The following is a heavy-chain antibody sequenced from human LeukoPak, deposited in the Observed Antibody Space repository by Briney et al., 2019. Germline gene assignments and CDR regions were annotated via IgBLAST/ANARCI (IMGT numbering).Heavy chain of an antibody. J-gene: IGHJ5*02. V-gene: IGHV1-69*06. CDR2: LIPIFGTA. CDR1: GGTFSSYA. Sequence: SVKVSCKASGGTFSSYAISWVRQAPGQGLECMGGLIPIFGTANYAQNFQGSVTMTGDTSTSTVYMELSSLRSEDTAVYYCARALVVVAATPYNWFDPWGQGTLVTVSS. CDR3: ARALVVVAATPYNWFDP. D-gene: IGHD2-15*01.